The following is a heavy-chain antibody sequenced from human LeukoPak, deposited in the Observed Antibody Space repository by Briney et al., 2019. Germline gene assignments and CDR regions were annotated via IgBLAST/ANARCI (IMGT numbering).Heavy chain of an antibody. D-gene: IGHD1-26*01. CDR2: IRSDGSIT. J-gene: IGHJ4*02. CDR1: GFTFSGYW. CDR3: ARDGRSGNFDK. V-gene: IGHV3-74*01. Sequence: GGSLRLSCAASGFTFSGYWMHWVRQAPGKGLAWASVIRSDGSITTYADSVKGRFTISRDTAKNTLYLQMNSLRAEDTAVYYCARDGRSGNFDKWGQGTLVTVSS.